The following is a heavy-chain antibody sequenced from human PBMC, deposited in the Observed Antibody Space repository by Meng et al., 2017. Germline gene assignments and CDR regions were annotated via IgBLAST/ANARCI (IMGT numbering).Heavy chain of an antibody. D-gene: IGHD5-18*01. V-gene: IGHV3-11*01. Sequence: GESLKISCAASGFTFSDYYMSWIRQAPGKGLEWVSYISSSGSTIYYADSVKGRFTISRDNAKNSLYLQMNSLRAEDTAVYYCASRSVDTAMVLLESHDAFDIWGQGTMVTVSS. CDR3: ASRSVDTAMVLLESHDAFDI. CDR1: GFTFSDYY. J-gene: IGHJ3*02. CDR2: ISSSGSTI.